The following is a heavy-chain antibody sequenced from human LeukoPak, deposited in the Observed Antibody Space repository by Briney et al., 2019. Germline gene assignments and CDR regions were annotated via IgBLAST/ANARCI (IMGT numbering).Heavy chain of an antibody. Sequence: PGGSLRLSCAASGFTFSTYGMHWVRQASGKGLDWVGRIRSKANNYATAYAASVEGRFTISRDDSKNTAYLQVNSLKTEDTAVYYCTGHSRDGYKNDPFDIWGQGTIVTVSS. V-gene: IGHV3-73*01. D-gene: IGHD5-24*01. CDR2: IRSKANNYAT. J-gene: IGHJ3*02. CDR3: TGHSRDGYKNDPFDI. CDR1: GFTFSTYG.